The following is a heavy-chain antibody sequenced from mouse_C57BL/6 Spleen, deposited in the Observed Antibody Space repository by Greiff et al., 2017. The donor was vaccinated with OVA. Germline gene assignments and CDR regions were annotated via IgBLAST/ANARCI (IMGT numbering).Heavy chain of an antibody. CDR2: IYPRDGST. J-gene: IGHJ3*01. CDR1: GYTFTDYT. CDR3: ARNYDYDSWFAY. Sequence: VKLMESDAELVKPGASVKISCKVSGYTFTDYTIHWMKQRPEQGLEWIGYIYPRDGSTKYNEKFKGKATLTADKSSSTAYMQLNSLTSEDSAVYFCARNYDYDSWFAYWGQGTLVTVSA. V-gene: IGHV1-78*01. D-gene: IGHD2-4*01.